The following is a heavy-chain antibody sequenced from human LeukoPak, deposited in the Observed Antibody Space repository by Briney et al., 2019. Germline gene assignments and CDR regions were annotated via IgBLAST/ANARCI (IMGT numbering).Heavy chain of an antibody. CDR2: IHYPGTT. Sequence: SATLSLTCTVSGGSLRPDYWTWIRQPPGKRLEWIGSIHYPGTTDYNPSLKSRLTISVDTSRSRFSLKLSSVTAADTAVYYCAKILPGGHFDHWGQGALVTVSS. D-gene: IGHD1-26*01. V-gene: IGHV4-59*08. CDR1: GGSLRPDY. CDR3: AKILPGGHFDH. J-gene: IGHJ4*02.